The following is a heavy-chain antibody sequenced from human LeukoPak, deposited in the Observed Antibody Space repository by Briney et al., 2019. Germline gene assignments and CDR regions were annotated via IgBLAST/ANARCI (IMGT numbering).Heavy chain of an antibody. CDR3: AKGIYSYGYYDSSVEFDY. Sequence: PGGSLRLSCAASGFTFDDYAMHWVRHAPGKGLEWVSGISWNSGSIGYADSVKGRFTISRDNAKNSLYLQMNSLRAEDTALYYCAKGIYSYGYYDSSVEFDYWGQGTLVTVSS. J-gene: IGHJ4*02. V-gene: IGHV3-9*01. CDR1: GFTFDDYA. CDR2: ISWNSGSI. D-gene: IGHD3-22*01.